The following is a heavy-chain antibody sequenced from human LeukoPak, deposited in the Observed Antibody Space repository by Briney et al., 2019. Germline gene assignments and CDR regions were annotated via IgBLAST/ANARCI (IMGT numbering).Heavy chain of an antibody. Sequence: TSETLSLTCALYGGSFSGYYWSWIRQPPGKGLEWIGEINHSGSTNYNPSLKSRVTISVDTSKNQFSLKLSSVTAADTAVYYCATGRDFDYWGQGTLVTVSS. J-gene: IGHJ4*02. CDR3: ATGRDFDY. CDR2: INHSGST. V-gene: IGHV4-34*01. CDR1: GGSFSGYY. D-gene: IGHD2-15*01.